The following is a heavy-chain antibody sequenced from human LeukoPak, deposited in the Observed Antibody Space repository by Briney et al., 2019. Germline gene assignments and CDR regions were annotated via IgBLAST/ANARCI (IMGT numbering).Heavy chain of an antibody. CDR3: ARDFIGFDY. V-gene: IGHV4-59*01. D-gene: IGHD1-26*01. Sequence: LETLSLTCTVSGGSISSYYWSWIRQPPGKGLEWIGYIYYSGSTNYNPSLKSRVTISVDTSKNQFSLKLSSVTAADTAVYYCARDFIGFDYWGQGTLVTVSS. J-gene: IGHJ4*02. CDR2: IYYSGST. CDR1: GGSISSYY.